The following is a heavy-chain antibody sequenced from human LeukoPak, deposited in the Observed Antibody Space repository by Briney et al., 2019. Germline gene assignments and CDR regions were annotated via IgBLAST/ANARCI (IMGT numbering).Heavy chain of an antibody. CDR3: ARGGVGPVPCIQLWLPDY. Sequence: PSETLSLTCTVSGGSISSGGYYWSWIRQHPGKGLEWIGYIYYSGSTYYNPSLKSRVTISVDTSKNQFSLKLSSVTAADTAVYYCARGGVGPVPCIQLWLPDYWGQGTLVTVSS. J-gene: IGHJ4*02. D-gene: IGHD5-18*01. CDR1: GGSISSGGYY. CDR2: IYYSGST. V-gene: IGHV4-31*03.